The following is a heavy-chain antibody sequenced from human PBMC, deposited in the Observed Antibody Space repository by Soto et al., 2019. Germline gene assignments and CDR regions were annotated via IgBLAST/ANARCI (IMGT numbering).Heavy chain of an antibody. CDR3: ARVLVDTAMVTESACYGMDV. CDR1: GGSISSGDYY. J-gene: IGHJ6*02. Sequence: SETLSLTCTVSGGSISSGDYYWSWIRQPPGKGLEWIGYIYYSGGTYYNPSLKSRVTISADTSKNQFSLKLSSVTAADTAVYYCARVLVDTAMVTESACYGMDVWGQGSTVTGSS. V-gene: IGHV4-30-4*01. D-gene: IGHD5-18*01. CDR2: IYYSGGT.